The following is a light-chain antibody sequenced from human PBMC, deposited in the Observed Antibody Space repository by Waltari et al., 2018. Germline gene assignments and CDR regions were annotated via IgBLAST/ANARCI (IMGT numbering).Light chain of an antibody. CDR1: QSISGSW. Sequence: CRASQSISGSWLAWYQKKPGQAPRLLMYGASSRATAIPDRFSGSGSGTDFTLTFSRLEPEDFAVYYCQQYDAASVTFGGGTKVEIK. J-gene: IGKJ4*01. CDR2: GAS. V-gene: IGKV3-20*01. CDR3: QQYDAASVT.